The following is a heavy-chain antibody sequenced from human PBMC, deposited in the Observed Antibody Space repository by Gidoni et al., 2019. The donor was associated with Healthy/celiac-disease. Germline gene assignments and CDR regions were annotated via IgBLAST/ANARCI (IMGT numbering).Heavy chain of an antibody. J-gene: IGHJ6*02. CDR1: GYTFTSYG. CDR2: ISAYNGNT. D-gene: IGHD3-10*01. Sequence: QVQLVQSGAEVKKPGASVKVSCKASGYTFTSYGISWVRQAPGQGLEWMGWISAYNGNTNYAQKLQGRVTMTTDTSTSTAYMELRSLRSDDTAVYYCARIGVVRGVIIYGNYYYGMDVWGQGTTVTVSS. V-gene: IGHV1-18*01. CDR3: ARIGVVRGVIIYGNYYYGMDV.